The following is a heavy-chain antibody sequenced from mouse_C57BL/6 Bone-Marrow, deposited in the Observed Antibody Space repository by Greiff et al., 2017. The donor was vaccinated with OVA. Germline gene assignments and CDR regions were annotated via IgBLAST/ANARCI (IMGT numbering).Heavy chain of an antibody. J-gene: IGHJ1*03. CDR3: ARSVLLRWYFDV. D-gene: IGHD1-1*01. V-gene: IGHV1-64*01. CDR1: GYTFTSYW. CDR2: IHPNSGST. Sequence: QVQLQQPGAELVKPGASVKLSCKASGYTFTSYWMHWVKQRPGQGLEWIGMIHPNSGSTNYNEKFKSKATLTVDKSSSTAYMQLSSLTSEDSAVYYCARSVLLRWYFDVWGTGTTVTVSS.